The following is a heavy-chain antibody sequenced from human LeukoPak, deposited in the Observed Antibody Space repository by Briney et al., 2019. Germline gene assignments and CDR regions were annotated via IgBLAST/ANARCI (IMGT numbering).Heavy chain of an antibody. CDR3: ARRAYYDSSGYHPTAGYFDL. CDR2: IYPNGIT. D-gene: IGHD3-22*01. V-gene: IGHV4-4*08. CDR1: GGSLFSYY. J-gene: IGHJ2*01. Sequence: SETLSLTCTVSGGSLFSYYWNWIRQSPGKGLEWIGFIYPNGITSYNPPLMSRGSISIATSRNQFSLRLTSVTAADTAMYYCARRAYYDSSGYHPTAGYFDLWGRGTLVTVSS.